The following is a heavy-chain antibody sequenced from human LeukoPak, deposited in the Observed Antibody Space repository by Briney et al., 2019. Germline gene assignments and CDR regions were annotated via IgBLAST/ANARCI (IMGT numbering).Heavy chain of an antibody. J-gene: IGHJ3*02. Sequence: PGGSLRLSCAASGFTFDDYAMHWVRHAPGKGLEWVSGISWNSGSIGYADSVKGRFTISRDNAKNSLYLQMNSLRAEDTALYYCAKGVTYYYDSSGYLTAFDIWGQGTMVTVSS. D-gene: IGHD3-22*01. V-gene: IGHV3-9*01. CDR2: ISWNSGSI. CDR1: GFTFDDYA. CDR3: AKGVTYYYDSSGYLTAFDI.